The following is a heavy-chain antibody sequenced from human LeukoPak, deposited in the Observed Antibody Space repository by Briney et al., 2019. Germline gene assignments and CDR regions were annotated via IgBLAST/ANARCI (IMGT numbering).Heavy chain of an antibody. J-gene: IGHJ4*02. Sequence: GGSLRLSCAASGFTFSSYSMNWVRQAPGKGLEWVSSISSSSSYIYYADSVKGRFTISRDNAKNSLYLQMNSLRAEDTAVYYCARDVSPAIAVADPSYFDYWGQGTLVTVSS. V-gene: IGHV3-21*01. CDR2: ISSSSSYI. CDR1: GFTFSSYS. CDR3: ARDVSPAIAVADPSYFDY. D-gene: IGHD6-19*01.